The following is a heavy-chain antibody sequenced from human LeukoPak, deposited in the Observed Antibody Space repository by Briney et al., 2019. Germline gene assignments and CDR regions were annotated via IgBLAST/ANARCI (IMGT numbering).Heavy chain of an antibody. J-gene: IGHJ4*02. D-gene: IGHD3-3*01. V-gene: IGHV3-30*18. CDR3: AKSTFDDFWSGALDY. Sequence: PGGPLRLSCAASGFTFSSYGMHWVRQAPGKGLEWVAVISYDGSNKYYADSVKGRFTISRDNSKNTLYLQMNSLRAEDTAVYYCAKSTFDDFWSGALDYWGQGTLVTVSS. CDR2: ISYDGSNK. CDR1: GFTFSSYG.